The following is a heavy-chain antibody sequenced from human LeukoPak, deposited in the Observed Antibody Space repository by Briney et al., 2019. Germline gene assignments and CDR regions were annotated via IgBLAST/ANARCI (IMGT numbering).Heavy chain of an antibody. V-gene: IGHV3-9*01. J-gene: IGHJ3*02. CDR2: ITWNSGTI. Sequence: GGSLRLSCAASGFTFDDYAMHWVRRGLGKGLEWVSGITWNSGTIGYADSVKGRFTISRDNAKNSLYLQMNSLRAEDTALYYCAKDVTGTGAFDIWGQGTMVTVSS. CDR1: GFTFDDYA. CDR3: AKDVTGTGAFDI. D-gene: IGHD1-7*01.